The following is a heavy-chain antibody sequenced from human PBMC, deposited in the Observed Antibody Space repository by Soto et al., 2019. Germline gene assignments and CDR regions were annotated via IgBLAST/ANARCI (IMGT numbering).Heavy chain of an antibody. J-gene: IGHJ5*02. CDR1: GFTFTRYS. CDR3: VKEGRLAVGGLDL. D-gene: IGHD3-10*01. CDR2: ISSTTNYI. V-gene: IGHV3-21*04. Sequence: PGGSLRLSCAASGFTFTRYSMNWVRQAPGKGLEWVSSISSTTNYIYYGDSMKGRFTISRDNAKNTLSLQMDSLRVEDTAIYYCVKEGRLAVGGLDLRGQGALVTVSS.